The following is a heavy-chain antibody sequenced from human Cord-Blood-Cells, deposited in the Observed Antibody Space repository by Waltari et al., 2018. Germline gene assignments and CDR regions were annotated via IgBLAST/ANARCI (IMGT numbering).Heavy chain of an antibody. CDR3: ARAICGVDMHY. J-gene: IGHJ4*02. D-gene: IGHD3-3*01. V-gene: IGHV4-38-2*02. Sequence: QLQEPGPGLVTPSETLSITCTVSGFSISSAYYCGWIRQPPGKGLEWLGSNYHSGSASNDPLINCLVTTSVDQSMSQSSLTRSSVTAAVTAVYCCARAICGVDMHYWGQGTLVSVSS. CDR1: GFSISSAYY. CDR2: NYHSGSA.